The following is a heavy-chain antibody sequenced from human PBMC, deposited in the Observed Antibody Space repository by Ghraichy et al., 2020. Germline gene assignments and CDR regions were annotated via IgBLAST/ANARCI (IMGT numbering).Heavy chain of an antibody. CDR1: GFTFSTYS. J-gene: IGHJ6*02. D-gene: IGHD2-8*02. Sequence: GGSLRLSCAAAGFTFSTYSMHWVRQAPGKGLEWFAVISHDGNSQYYADSVKGRFTISRDNSTSTVFLQMNSLRAGDTAVYYCARAIKSSYWSYFFFAMDVWGHGTTVTVSS. CDR3: ARAIKSSYWSYFFFAMDV. CDR2: ISHDGNSQ. V-gene: IGHV3-30-3*01.